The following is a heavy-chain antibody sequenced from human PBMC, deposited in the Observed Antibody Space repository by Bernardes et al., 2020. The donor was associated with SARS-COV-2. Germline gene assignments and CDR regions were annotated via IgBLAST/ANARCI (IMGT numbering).Heavy chain of an antibody. Sequence: GGSLRLSRAGSGFTFRTYWMSWVRQAPGKGLEWVANIKQDGSEKYYADSVKGRFTISRDSARNSLDLQMNSLRAEDTAVYYCARLSGSSWYFDYWGQGTLVTVSS. CDR2: IKQDGSEK. CDR1: GFTFRTYW. D-gene: IGHD6-13*01. V-gene: IGHV3-7*01. J-gene: IGHJ4*02. CDR3: ARLSGSSWYFDY.